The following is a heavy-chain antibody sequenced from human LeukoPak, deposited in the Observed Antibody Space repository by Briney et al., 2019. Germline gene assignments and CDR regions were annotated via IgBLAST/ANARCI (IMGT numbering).Heavy chain of an antibody. CDR2: IKQNGREK. CDR1: GLTLSRFW. J-gene: IGHJ4*02. V-gene: IGHV3-7*05. CDR3: AGGQGWLADY. D-gene: IGHD6-19*01. Sequence: GGSLRLSCAASGLTLSRFWINWVRQAPGKGLEWVANIKQNGREKYYVDSVKGRFTISRDNAKNSVYFQMNSLRAEDTAVYYCAGGQGWLADYWGQGTLVTVSS.